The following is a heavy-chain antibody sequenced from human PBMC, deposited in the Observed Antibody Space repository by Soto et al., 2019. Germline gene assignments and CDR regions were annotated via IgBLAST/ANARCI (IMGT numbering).Heavy chain of an antibody. V-gene: IGHV4-31*03. CDR2: IYYSGST. CDR3: ARVAREFYYYYMDV. D-gene: IGHD3-10*01. Sequence: SETLSLTCTVSGGSISSGGYYWSWIRQHPGKGLEWIGYIYYSGSTYYNPSLKSRVTISVDTSKNQFSLKLSSVTAADTAVYYCARVAREFYYYYMDVLGKGTSVT. J-gene: IGHJ6*03. CDR1: GGSISSGGYY.